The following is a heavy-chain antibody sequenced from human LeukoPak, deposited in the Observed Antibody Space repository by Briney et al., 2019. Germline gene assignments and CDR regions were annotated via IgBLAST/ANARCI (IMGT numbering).Heavy chain of an antibody. D-gene: IGHD3-10*01. J-gene: IGHJ4*02. CDR1: GGTFSSYT. Sequence: GASVKVSCKASGGTFSSYTISWVRQAPGQGLEWMGRIIPILGIANYAQKFQGRVTITADKSTSTAYMELSSLRSEDTAVYYCARDPTTSYYYGSGTPLGLDYWGQGTLVTVSS. CDR2: IIPILGIA. V-gene: IGHV1-69*04. CDR3: ARDPTTSYYYGSGTPLGLDY.